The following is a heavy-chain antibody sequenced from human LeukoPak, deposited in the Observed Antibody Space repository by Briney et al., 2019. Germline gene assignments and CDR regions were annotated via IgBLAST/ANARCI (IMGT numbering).Heavy chain of an antibody. CDR1: GFTFSSYW. D-gene: IGHD6-13*01. CDR3: AKEENSSWTH. V-gene: IGHV3-74*01. J-gene: IGHJ4*02. CDR2: INSDGTST. Sequence: PGGSLRLSCAASGFTFSSYWMHWVRQAPWKGLVWVSRINSDGTSTRYADSVKGRFTISRDNAKNTLSLQMNSLRAEDTAVYYCAKEENSSWTHWGQGTLVTVSS.